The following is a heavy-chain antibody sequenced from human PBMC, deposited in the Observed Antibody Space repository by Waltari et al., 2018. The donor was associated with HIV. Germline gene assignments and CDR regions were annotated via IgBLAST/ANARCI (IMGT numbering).Heavy chain of an antibody. CDR3: AGRDDFWSGYPYYFDY. V-gene: IGHV3-23*01. Sequence: EVQLLESGGGLVQPGGSLRLSWAASGFTFSSYAMSWVRQAPGKGLEWVSAISGRGGSTYYADSVKGRFTISRDNSKNTLYLQMNSLRAEDTAVYYCAGRDDFWSGYPYYFDYWGQGTLVTVSS. CDR2: ISGRGGST. CDR1: GFTFSSYA. J-gene: IGHJ4*02. D-gene: IGHD3-3*01.